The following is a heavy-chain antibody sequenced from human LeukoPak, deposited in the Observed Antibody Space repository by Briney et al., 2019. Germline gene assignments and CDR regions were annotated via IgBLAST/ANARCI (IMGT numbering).Heavy chain of an antibody. Sequence: ASVKVSCKASGYTFTAYYMHWVRQAPGQGLEWMGRFNPNTGGTTYVHYAQKFQGRVTITTDESTSTAYMELSSLRSEDTAVYYCARARSDYYDSSGYPYYYYMDVWGKGTTVTVSS. V-gene: IGHV1-2*06. CDR2: FNPNTGGT. CDR1: GYTFTAYY. D-gene: IGHD3-22*01. CDR3: ARARSDYYDSSGYPYYYYMDV. J-gene: IGHJ6*03.